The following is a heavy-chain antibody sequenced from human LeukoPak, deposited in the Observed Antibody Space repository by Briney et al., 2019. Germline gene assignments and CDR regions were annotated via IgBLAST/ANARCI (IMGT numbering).Heavy chain of an antibody. Sequence: GGSLRLSCAASGFTFSSYWMSWVRQAPGKGLEWVANIKQDGSEKYYVDSVKGRFTISRDNAKNSLYLQMNSLRAEDTAVYYCAKMTAVVVVVGDPSPYYFDYWGQGTLVTVS. V-gene: IGHV3-7*01. J-gene: IGHJ4*02. D-gene: IGHD2-15*01. CDR1: GFTFSSYW. CDR2: IKQDGSEK. CDR3: AKMTAVVVVVGDPSPYYFDY.